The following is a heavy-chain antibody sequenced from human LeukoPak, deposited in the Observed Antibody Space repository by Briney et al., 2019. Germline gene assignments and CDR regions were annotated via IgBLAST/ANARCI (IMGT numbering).Heavy chain of an antibody. V-gene: IGHV1-69*04. CDR1: GGTFSSYA. J-gene: IGHJ4*02. Sequence: SVKVSCKASGGTFSSYAISWVRQAPGQGLEWMGRIIPILGIANYAQKFQGRVTITADKSTSTAYMELSSLRSEDTAVYYCARTYSGYCSGGSCYRFGYWGQGTLVTVSS. CDR2: IIPILGIA. D-gene: IGHD2-15*01. CDR3: ARTYSGYCSGGSCYRFGY.